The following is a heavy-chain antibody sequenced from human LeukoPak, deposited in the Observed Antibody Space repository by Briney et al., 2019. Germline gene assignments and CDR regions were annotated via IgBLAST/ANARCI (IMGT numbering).Heavy chain of an antibody. D-gene: IGHD3-22*01. V-gene: IGHV3-53*05. CDR2: FYSGGDT. Sequence: HPGGSLSLSCAASGFPVSNIYMTWVRQAPGKGLEWVSVFYSGGDTYYAESVKGRFTISRDNSKSTLYLQMNSLRAEDTAVYYCARDGVYYYDSSGYSHFDYWGQGTLVTVSS. CDR3: ARDGVYYYDSSGYSHFDY. CDR1: GFPVSNIY. J-gene: IGHJ4*02.